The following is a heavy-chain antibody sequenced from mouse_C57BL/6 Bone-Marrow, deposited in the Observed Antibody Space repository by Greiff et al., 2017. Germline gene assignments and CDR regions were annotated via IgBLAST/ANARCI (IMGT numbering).Heavy chain of an antibody. CDR2: IDPSDSYT. V-gene: IGHV1-50*01. D-gene: IGHD1-1*01. CDR1: GYTFTSYW. Sequence: QVQLQQPGAELVKPGASVKLSCKASGYTFTSYWMQWVKQRPGQGLEWIGEIDPSDSYTNYNQKFKGKATLTVDTSSSTAYMQLSSLTSEDSAVYYCARGGRRLYYFDYWGQGTTLTVSA. CDR3: ARGGRRLYYFDY. J-gene: IGHJ2*01.